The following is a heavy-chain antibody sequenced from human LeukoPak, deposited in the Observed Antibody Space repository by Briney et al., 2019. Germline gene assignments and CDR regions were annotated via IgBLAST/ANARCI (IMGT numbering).Heavy chain of an antibody. CDR1: GFTFDDYA. J-gene: IGHJ3*02. CDR2: ISWNSGSI. V-gene: IGHV3-9*01. CDR3: AKDTRKGRGAFDI. Sequence: QPGGSLRLSCAASGFTFDDYAMHWVRQAPGKGLEWVSGISWNSGSIGYADSVKGRFTISRDNAKNSLYLQMNSLRAEDTALYYCAKDTRKGRGAFDIWGQGTMVTVSS.